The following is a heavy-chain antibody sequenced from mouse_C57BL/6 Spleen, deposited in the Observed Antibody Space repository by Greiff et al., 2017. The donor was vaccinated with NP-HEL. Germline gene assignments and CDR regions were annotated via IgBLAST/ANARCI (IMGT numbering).Heavy chain of an antibody. CDR2: IDPNSGGT. J-gene: IGHJ3*01. V-gene: IGHV1-72*01. Sequence: QVQLQQPGAELVKPGASVKLSCKASGYTFTSYWMHWVKQRPGRGLEWIGRIDPNSGGTKYNEKFKSKATLTVDKPSSTAYMKLSSLTSEDSAVYYCARGSDYDGWFAYWGQGALVTVSA. CDR1: GYTFTSYW. D-gene: IGHD2-4*01. CDR3: ARGSDYDGWFAY.